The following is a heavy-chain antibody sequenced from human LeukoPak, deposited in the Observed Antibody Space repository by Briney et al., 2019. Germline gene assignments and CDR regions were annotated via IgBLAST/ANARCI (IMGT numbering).Heavy chain of an antibody. CDR2: IGATGET. V-gene: IGHV3-13*01. J-gene: IGHJ2*01. Sequence: GGSLRLPCAGSGFTFSTYDMHWVRHPTGEGLEWVSTIGATGETYYPDSVKGRFAISRDNAKNSLYLQMNSLRAGDTAVYYCIRARTGSYGWYFDLWGRGTLVTVSS. CDR3: IRARTGSYGWYFDL. CDR1: GFTFSTYD. D-gene: IGHD1-26*01.